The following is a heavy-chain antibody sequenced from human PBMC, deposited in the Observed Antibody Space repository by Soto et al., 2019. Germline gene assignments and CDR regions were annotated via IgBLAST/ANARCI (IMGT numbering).Heavy chain of an antibody. CDR1: GGSISSGDYY. Sequence: QVQLQESGPGLVKPSQTLSLTCTVSGGSISSGDYYWSWIRQPPGKGLEWIGYIYYSGSTYYNPSLNSRVTISVDTYKNQFSLKPSPVTAADTAVYYCAREMTTTSGYFDYWGQGTLVTVSS. CDR3: AREMTTTSGYFDY. CDR2: IYYSGST. J-gene: IGHJ4*02. D-gene: IGHD4-4*01. V-gene: IGHV4-30-4*01.